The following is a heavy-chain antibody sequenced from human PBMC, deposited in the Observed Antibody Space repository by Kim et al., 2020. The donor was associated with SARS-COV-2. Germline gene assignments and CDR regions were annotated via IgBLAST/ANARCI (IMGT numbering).Heavy chain of an antibody. J-gene: IGHJ4*02. V-gene: IGHV3-20*01. CDR1: AFAFDDYG. CDR2: ISWNGGIT. D-gene: IGHD6-19*01. Sequence: GGSLRLSCAASAFAFDDYGMTWVRQAPGKGLEWVSGISWNGGITSYADSVKGRFTISRDNAKSSLYLQINNLRAEDTALYHCARGMSAGIAVAGYDYWGQGTLVTVSS. CDR3: ARGMSAGIAVAGYDY.